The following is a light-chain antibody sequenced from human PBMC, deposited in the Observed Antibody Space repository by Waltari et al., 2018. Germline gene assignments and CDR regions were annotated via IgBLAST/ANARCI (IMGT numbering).Light chain of an antibody. CDR2: DTN. CDR3: SLSYSGAVV. Sequence: QAVVTQEPSLTVSPGGTVTLTCGSNTGAVTSGHYPYWFQPKPGQAPRTLIYDTNNKQSWTPARFSGSLLGGKGALTLSGAQPEDEAEYYCSLSYSGAVVFGGGTKLTVL. J-gene: IGLJ2*01. V-gene: IGLV7-46*01. CDR1: TGAVTSGHY.